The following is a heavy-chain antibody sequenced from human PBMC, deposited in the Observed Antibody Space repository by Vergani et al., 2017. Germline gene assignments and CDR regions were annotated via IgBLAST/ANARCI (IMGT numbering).Heavy chain of an antibody. CDR1: GGSFSGYY. J-gene: IGHJ5*02. CDR3: ARGPWFDP. Sequence: QLRLQESGPGLVKPSETLSLTCAVYGGSFSGYYWSWIRQPPGKGLEWIGEINHSGSTNYNPSLKSRVTISVDTSKNQFSLKLSSVTAADTAVYYCARGPWFDPWGQGTLVTVSS. CDR2: INHSGST. V-gene: IGHV4-34*01.